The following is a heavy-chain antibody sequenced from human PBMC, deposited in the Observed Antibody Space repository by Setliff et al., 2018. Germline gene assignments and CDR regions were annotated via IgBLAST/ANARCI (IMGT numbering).Heavy chain of an antibody. J-gene: IGHJ4*02. Sequence: ASVKVSCKASGYKFADYGITWVRQAPGQGLEWMGWIGVYTGKTYYAHKFQDRVTMTTDTSTGTAYLELRSLRSDDTAVYYCARAGVAAADRKGLLEYWGQGTLVTVSS. D-gene: IGHD6-13*01. CDR2: IGVYTGKT. V-gene: IGHV1-18*01. CDR1: GYKFADYG. CDR3: ARAGVAAADRKGLLEY.